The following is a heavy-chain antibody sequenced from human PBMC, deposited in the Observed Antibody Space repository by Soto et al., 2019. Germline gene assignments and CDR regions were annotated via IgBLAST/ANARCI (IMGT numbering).Heavy chain of an antibody. V-gene: IGHV1-8*01. CDR2: MNPNSGYT. CDR3: ARRVVHSSDTSGFYTFDY. Sequence: ASVKVSCKASGYTFASHEINWVQQAAGQGFEWMGWMNPNSGYTGYAQRFQGRVTMTRKTSINTAFMELSSLRSEDSAVYYCARRVVHSSDTSGFYTFDYWGHGTLITVSS. D-gene: IGHD3-22*01. CDR1: GYTFASHE. J-gene: IGHJ4*03.